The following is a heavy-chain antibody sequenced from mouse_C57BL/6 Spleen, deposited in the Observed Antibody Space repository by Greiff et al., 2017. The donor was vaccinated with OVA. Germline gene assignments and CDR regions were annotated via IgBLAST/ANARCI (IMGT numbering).Heavy chain of an antibody. CDR1: GYAFSSSW. J-gene: IGHJ1*03. CDR2: IYPGDGDT. Sequence: QVQLKESGPELVKPGASVKISCKASGYAFSSSWMNWVKQRPGKGLEWIGRIYPGDGDTNYNGKFKGKATLTADKSSSTAYMQFSSLTSEDSAVYFCARRDYYGSRGYFDVWGTGTTVTVSS. V-gene: IGHV1-82*01. D-gene: IGHD1-1*01. CDR3: ARRDYYGSRGYFDV.